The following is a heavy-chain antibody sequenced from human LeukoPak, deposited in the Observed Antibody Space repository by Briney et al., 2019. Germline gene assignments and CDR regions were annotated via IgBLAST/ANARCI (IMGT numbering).Heavy chain of an antibody. CDR3: AKEGTDYGDYPYFFDY. Sequence: GGSLRLSCAASGFTFSDSGMHWVRQAPGKGLEWVAIISFDGSRRFYADSVRGRFTVSRDNSKNTLFLQMDSLSADDTGVYYCAKEGTDYGDYPYFFDYWGRGTLVTVSS. CDR1: GFTFSDSG. CDR2: ISFDGSRR. V-gene: IGHV3-30*18. J-gene: IGHJ4*02. D-gene: IGHD4-17*01.